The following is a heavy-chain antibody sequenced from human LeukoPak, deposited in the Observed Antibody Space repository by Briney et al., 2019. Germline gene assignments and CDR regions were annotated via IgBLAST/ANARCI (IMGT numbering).Heavy chain of an antibody. CDR2: INPYSGGT. D-gene: IGHD3-10*01. Sequence: GASVKVSCKVSGYTLTELSMHWVRQAPGQGLEWMGWINPYSGGTRYAQKFQARVTMTRDTSISTAYMELSRLRSDDTAVYYCARVYGPFGHFDYWGQGTLVTVSS. CDR1: GYTLTELS. J-gene: IGHJ4*02. CDR3: ARVYGPFGHFDY. V-gene: IGHV1-2*02.